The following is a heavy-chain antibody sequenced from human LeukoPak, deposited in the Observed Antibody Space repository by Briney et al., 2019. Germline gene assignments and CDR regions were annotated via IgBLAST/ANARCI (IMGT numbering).Heavy chain of an antibody. Sequence: SETLSLSCTVSGGSFSTYYWSWIRQPPGKGLEWIGYIYTTGSTSYNPSHKSRVTISVDTSKRQFSLKLSSVTAADTAMYFCARERYDFWSFDLWGPGALVTVSS. V-gene: IGHV4-4*09. CDR2: IYTTGST. D-gene: IGHD3-3*01. CDR3: ARERYDFWSFDL. CDR1: GGSFSTYY. J-gene: IGHJ4*02.